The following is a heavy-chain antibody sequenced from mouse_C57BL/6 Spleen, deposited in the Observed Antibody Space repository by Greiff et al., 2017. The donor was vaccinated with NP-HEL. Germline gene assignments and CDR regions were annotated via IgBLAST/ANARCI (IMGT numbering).Heavy chain of an antibody. V-gene: IGHV1-81*01. D-gene: IGHD1-1*01. CDR1: GYTFTSYG. CDR2: IYPRSGNT. Sequence: QVHVKQSGAELARPGASVKLSCKASGYTFTSYGISWVKQRTGQGLEWIGEIYPRSGNTYYNEKFKGKATLTADKSSSTAYMELRSLTSEDSAVYFCAEYGSSFAYWGQGTLVTVSA. J-gene: IGHJ3*01. CDR3: AEYGSSFAY.